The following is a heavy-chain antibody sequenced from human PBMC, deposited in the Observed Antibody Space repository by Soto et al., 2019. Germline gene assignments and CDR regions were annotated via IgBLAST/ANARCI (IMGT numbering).Heavy chain of an antibody. J-gene: IGHJ5*02. Sequence: SETLSLTCIVSGGSINSANYYWIWIRQHPGKGLESIGYISHSGSTYYNPSLKSRVTISSDTSKNQFSLKLSSATAADTAVYYCARLSAIAVVPAGSLSWFDPWGQGTQVTVSS. V-gene: IGHV4-31*03. D-gene: IGHD2-2*01. CDR3: ARLSAIAVVPAGSLSWFDP. CDR1: GGSINSANYY. CDR2: ISHSGST.